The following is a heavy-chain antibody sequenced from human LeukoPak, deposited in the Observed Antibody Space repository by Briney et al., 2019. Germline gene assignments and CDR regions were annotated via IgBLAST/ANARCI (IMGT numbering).Heavy chain of an antibody. V-gene: IGHV3-49*04. CDR1: GFTFSSYE. CDR2: IRRKVRGGTT. J-gene: IGHJ4*02. D-gene: IGHD2-8*01. Sequence: PGGSLRLSCAASGFTFSSYEMNWVRQAPGKGLEWVGFIRRKVRGGTTEYAASVKGRFTISRDDSKSIAYLQMNSLKTEDTAVYYCTRKHCSSGVCPLGYWGQGILVTVSS. CDR3: TRKHCSSGVCPLGY.